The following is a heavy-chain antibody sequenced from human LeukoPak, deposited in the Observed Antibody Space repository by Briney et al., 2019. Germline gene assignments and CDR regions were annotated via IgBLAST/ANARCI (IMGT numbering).Heavy chain of an antibody. V-gene: IGHV3-20*04. CDR1: GFTFDDYG. CDR3: ARYIAVAGAKVFDY. D-gene: IGHD6-19*01. Sequence: GGSLRLSCAASGFTFDDYGMSWVRQAPGKGLEWVSGINWNGGSTGYADSVKGRFTISRDNAKNSLYLQMNSLRAEDTASYYCARYIAVAGAKVFDYWGQGTLVTVSS. J-gene: IGHJ4*02. CDR2: INWNGGST.